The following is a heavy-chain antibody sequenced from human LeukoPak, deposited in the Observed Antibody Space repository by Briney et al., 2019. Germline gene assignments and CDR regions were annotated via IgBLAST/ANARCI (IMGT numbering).Heavy chain of an antibody. D-gene: IGHD3-10*01. V-gene: IGHV4-59*01. CDR1: GGSISSYY. Sequence: SETLSLTCTVSGGSISSYYWSWIRQPPGKGLEWVGHIYYLGSTNYNPSLKSRVTISIDTSKNYFSLKLNSVIAADTAVYYCARDRPGSYWYFDLWGRGTLVTVSS. CDR3: ARDRPGSYWYFDL. CDR2: IYYLGST. J-gene: IGHJ2*01.